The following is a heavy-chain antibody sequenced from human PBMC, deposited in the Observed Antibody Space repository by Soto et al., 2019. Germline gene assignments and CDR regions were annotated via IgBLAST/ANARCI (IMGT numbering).Heavy chain of an antibody. CDR2: IYWDDSK. D-gene: IGHD3-9*01. Sequence: QITLKESGPTLVRPTQTLTLTCAFSGFSLSTSGVGVGWIRQPPGKALEWLAVIYWDDSKHYSPSLRSSLTIPKDTSKNQVVLTMTNMDPMDTGTYYCAHKGPEDWPLDYWGQGTLVTVSS. CDR3: AHKGPEDWPLDY. J-gene: IGHJ4*02. V-gene: IGHV2-5*02. CDR1: GFSLSTSGVG.